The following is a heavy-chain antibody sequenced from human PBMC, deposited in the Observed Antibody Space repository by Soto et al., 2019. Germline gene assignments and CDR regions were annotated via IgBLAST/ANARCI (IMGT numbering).Heavy chain of an antibody. V-gene: IGHV4-34*01. D-gene: IGHD6-13*01. CDR3: TGVAQQLPNNWFDP. J-gene: IGHJ5*02. CDR1: GGSFSGYY. Sequence: QVQLQQWGAGLLKPSETLSLTCAVYGGSFSGYYWSWIRQPPGKGLEWIGEINHSGSTNYNPSLKSRVTISVDTSKNQFSLKLSSVTAADTAVYFCTGVAQQLPNNWFDPWGQGTLVTVSS. CDR2: INHSGST.